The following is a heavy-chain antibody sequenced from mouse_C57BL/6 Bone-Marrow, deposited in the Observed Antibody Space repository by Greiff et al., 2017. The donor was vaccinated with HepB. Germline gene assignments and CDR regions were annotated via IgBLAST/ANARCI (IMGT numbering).Heavy chain of an antibody. CDR1: GFTFSDYG. J-gene: IGHJ3*01. CDR3: ARMGSTVY. D-gene: IGHD1-1*01. CDR2: ISNLAYSI. V-gene: IGHV5-15*01. Sequence: EVMLVESGGGLVQPGGSLKLSCAASGFTFSDYGMAWVRQAPRKGPEWVAFISNLAYSIYYADTVTGRFTISRENAKNTLYLEMSSLRSEDTAMYYCARMGSTVYWGQGTLVTVSA.